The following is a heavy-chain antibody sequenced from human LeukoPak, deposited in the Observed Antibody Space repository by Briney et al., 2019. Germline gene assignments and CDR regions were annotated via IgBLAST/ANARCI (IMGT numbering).Heavy chain of an antibody. CDR2: INHSGRT. D-gene: IGHD6-19*01. V-gene: IGHV4-34*01. CDR3: ARDIGGAGY. Sequence: SETLSLTCAVYGESFSAYYWSWIRQPPGKGLEWIGEINHSGRTIYNPSLTSRVTISVDTSKNQFSLKLNSVTAADTAVYYCARDIGGAGYWGQGTLVTVSS. J-gene: IGHJ4*02. CDR1: GESFSAYY.